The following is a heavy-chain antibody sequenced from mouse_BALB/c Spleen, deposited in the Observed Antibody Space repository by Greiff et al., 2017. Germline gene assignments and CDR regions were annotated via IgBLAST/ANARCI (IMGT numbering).Heavy chain of an antibody. V-gene: IGHV2-9*02. CDR2: IWAGGST. CDR3: ARDRDYYDYDQGTWFAD. D-gene: IGHD2-4*01. Sequence: VKLVESGPGLVAPSQSLSITCTVSGFSLTSYGVHWVRQPPGKGLEWLGVIWAGGSTNYNSALMSRLSISKDNSKSQVFLKMNSLQTDDTAMYYCARDRDYYDYDQGTWFADWGQGTLVTVSA. CDR1: GFSLTSYG. J-gene: IGHJ3*01.